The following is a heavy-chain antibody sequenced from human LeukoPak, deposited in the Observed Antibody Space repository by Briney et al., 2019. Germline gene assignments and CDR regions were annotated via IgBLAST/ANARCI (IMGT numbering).Heavy chain of an antibody. CDR3: ARAPYCSRTTCYTANGYNSYLDY. CDR1: GYTFTSYG. D-gene: IGHD2-2*01. Sequence: ASVKVSCKASGYTFTSYGISWVRQAPGQGLEWMGWISAYNGNTNYAQTLQGRVTMTTDTSTSTTYMELRSLGSDDTAVYYCARAPYCSRTTCYTANGYNSYLDYWGQGTLVTVSS. CDR2: ISAYNGNT. J-gene: IGHJ4*02. V-gene: IGHV1-18*01.